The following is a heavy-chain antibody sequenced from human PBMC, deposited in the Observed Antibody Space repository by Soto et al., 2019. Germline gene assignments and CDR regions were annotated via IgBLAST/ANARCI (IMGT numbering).Heavy chain of an antibody. Sequence: QLQLQESGPGLVKPSETLSLTCTVSGGSISSSSYYWGWIRQPPGKGLEWIGSIYYSGSTYYNPSLKSRVTISVDTSKNQFSLKLSSVTAADTAVYYCARHRRNYGKFYYYYYYMDVWGKGTTVTVSS. V-gene: IGHV4-39*01. CDR1: GGSISSSSYY. CDR3: ARHRRNYGKFYYYYYYMDV. J-gene: IGHJ6*03. D-gene: IGHD1-7*01. CDR2: IYYSGST.